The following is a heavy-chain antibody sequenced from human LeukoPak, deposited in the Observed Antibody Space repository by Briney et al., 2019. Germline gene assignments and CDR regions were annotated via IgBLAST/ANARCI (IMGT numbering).Heavy chain of an antibody. Sequence: PGGSLRLSCAASGFTFSSYSMNWVRQAPGKGLEWVSSISSSSSYIYYADSVKGRFTVSRDNAKNSLYLQMNSLRAEDTAVYYCARDPRDGTNIAFDIWGQGTMVTVSS. CDR1: GFTFSSYS. CDR3: ARDPRDGTNIAFDI. D-gene: IGHD2-8*01. V-gene: IGHV3-21*01. CDR2: ISSSSSYI. J-gene: IGHJ3*02.